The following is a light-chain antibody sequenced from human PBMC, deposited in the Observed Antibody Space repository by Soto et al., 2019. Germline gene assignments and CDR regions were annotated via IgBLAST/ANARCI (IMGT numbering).Light chain of an antibody. CDR2: GNS. V-gene: IGLV1-40*01. CDR1: SSNIGAGYD. Sequence: QSVLTQPPSVSGAPGQRVTISCTGSSSNIGAGYDVHWYQQLPGTAPKLLIYGNSNRPSGVPDRFSGSKSGTSASLAITGLQAEDEADYYCQSYDSRLRGSYVFGPGTKLTV. J-gene: IGLJ1*01. CDR3: QSYDSRLRGSYV.